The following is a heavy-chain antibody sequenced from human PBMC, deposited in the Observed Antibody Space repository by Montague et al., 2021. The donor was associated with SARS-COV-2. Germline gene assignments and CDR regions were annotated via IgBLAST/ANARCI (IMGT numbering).Heavy chain of an antibody. CDR1: GFSLSTSGMR. V-gene: IGHV2-70*04. CDR3: ARENYDILTGTTLGLDY. D-gene: IGHD3-9*01. J-gene: IGHJ4*02. CDR2: IDWDDDK. Sequence: PALVKPTQTLTLTCTFSGFSLSTSGMRASWIRQPPGKALEWLARIDWDDDKFYSTSLKTRFTISKDTSKSQVVLTMTNMDPVDTATYYCARENYDILTGTTLGLDYWGQGTLVTVSS.